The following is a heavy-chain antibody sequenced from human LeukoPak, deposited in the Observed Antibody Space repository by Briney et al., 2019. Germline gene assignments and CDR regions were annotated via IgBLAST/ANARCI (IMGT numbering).Heavy chain of an antibody. J-gene: IGHJ5*02. D-gene: IGHD6-6*01. CDR1: GYTFTSYY. CDR3: ARCPTSIAARPGSKGWFDP. CDR2: INPSGGST. V-gene: IGHV1-46*01. Sequence: ASVKVSCKASGYTFTSYYLHWVRQAPGQGLEWMGIINPSGGSTSYAQKFQGRVTMTRDTSTSTVYMELSSLRSEDTAVYYCARCPTSIAARPGSKGWFDPWGQGTLVTVSS.